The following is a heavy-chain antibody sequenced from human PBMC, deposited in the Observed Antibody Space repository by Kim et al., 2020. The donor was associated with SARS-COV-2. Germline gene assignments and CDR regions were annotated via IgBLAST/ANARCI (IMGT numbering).Heavy chain of an antibody. V-gene: IGHV4-39*01. J-gene: IGHJ4*02. CDR2: VSYIGNT. Sequence: SETLSLTCNVYGGSISGYFWGWIRQPPGKGLEWIGSVSYIGNTHYNPSLKTRLTISVDTSKNQLSLNLKSVTATDTAVYYCARGSSSGTNRLDSWGRGTLVTVSS. D-gene: IGHD1-7*01. CDR1: GGSISGYF. CDR3: ARGSSSGTNRLDS.